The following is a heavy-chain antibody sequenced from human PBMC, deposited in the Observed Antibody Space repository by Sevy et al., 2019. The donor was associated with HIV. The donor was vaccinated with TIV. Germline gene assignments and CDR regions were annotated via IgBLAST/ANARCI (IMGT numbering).Heavy chain of an antibody. CDR1: GFTFSSYS. CDR2: ISSSSSYI. V-gene: IGHV3-21*01. Sequence: GGSLRLSCAASGFTFSSYSMNWVRQAPGKGLEWVSSISSSSSYIYYADSVKGRFTISRDNAKNSLYLQMNSLRAEDTAVYYCARERFDGSYVEVLDYWGQGTLVTVSS. J-gene: IGHJ4*02. CDR3: ARERFDGSYVEVLDY. D-gene: IGHD1-26*01.